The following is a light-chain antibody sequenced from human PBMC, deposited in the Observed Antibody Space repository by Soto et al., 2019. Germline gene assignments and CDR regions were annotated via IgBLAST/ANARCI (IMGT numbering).Light chain of an antibody. CDR1: QSVSSY. V-gene: IGKV3-11*01. CDR2: DAS. J-gene: IGKJ3*01. CDR3: QQRSNWPPLFT. Sequence: EIVLTQSPATLSLSPGERATLSYRASQSVSSYLAWYQQKPGQAPRLLIYDASNRATGIPARFSGSGSGTDLTLTISSLEPEDFAVYYCQQRSNWPPLFTFGPGTKVDIK.